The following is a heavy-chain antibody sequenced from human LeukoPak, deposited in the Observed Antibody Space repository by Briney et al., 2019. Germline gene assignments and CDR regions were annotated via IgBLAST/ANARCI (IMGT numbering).Heavy chain of an antibody. CDR2: IYYSGST. CDR3: ARRSHNSNCQGPPEN. D-gene: IGHD6-13*01. J-gene: IGHJ4*02. V-gene: IGHV4-39*01. CDR1: GASISITSYN. Sequence: SETLPLTCTVCGASISITSYNCGWVRQPPGRGLEWIGSIYYSGSTYSNPSLKSRITISVDTSKNQFSLRLYSVTAADTAVYYCARRSHNSNCQGPPENRGQGTLIAVSS.